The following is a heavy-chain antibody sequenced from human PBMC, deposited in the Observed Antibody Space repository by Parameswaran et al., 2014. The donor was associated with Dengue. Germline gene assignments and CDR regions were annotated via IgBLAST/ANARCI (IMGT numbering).Heavy chain of an antibody. D-gene: IGHD5-18*01. V-gene: IGHV3-30*03. CDR3: ASGVDTAMALARLGEYGMDV. J-gene: IGHJ6*02. CDR2: ISYDGSNK. Sequence: WIRQPPGKGLEWVAVISYDGSNKYYADSVKGRFTISRDNSKNTLYLQMNSLRAEDTAAYYCASGVDTAMALARLGEYGMDVWGQGTTVTVSS.